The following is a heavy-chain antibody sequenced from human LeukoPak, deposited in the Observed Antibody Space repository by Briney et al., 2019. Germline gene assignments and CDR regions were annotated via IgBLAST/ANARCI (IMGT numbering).Heavy chain of an antibody. Sequence: ASVKVSCKASVSTFTDYYMHWVRQAPGQGLEWVGWMNPKSGATNYAQRFQDRVTMTRNTSNNTSYMELSRLASDDTAVYYCAREFRTTTWSYDAFDLWGQGTMVSVSS. D-gene: IGHD1-1*01. V-gene: IGHV1-2*02. CDR2: MNPKSGAT. CDR3: AREFRTTTWSYDAFDL. CDR1: VSTFTDYY. J-gene: IGHJ3*01.